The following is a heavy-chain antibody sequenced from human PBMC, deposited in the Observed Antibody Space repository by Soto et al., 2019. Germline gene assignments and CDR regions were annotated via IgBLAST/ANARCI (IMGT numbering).Heavy chain of an antibody. CDR1: GGSISSGDYY. Sequence: SETLSLTCTVSGGSISSGDYYWSWIRQPPGKGLEWIGYIYYSGSTYYNPSLKSRVTISVDTSKNQFSLKLSSVTAADTAVYYCAESTRGSYFDHWGQGTLVTVSS. CDR2: IYYSGST. V-gene: IGHV4-30-4*01. J-gene: IGHJ4*02. D-gene: IGHD2-15*01. CDR3: AESTRGSYFDH.